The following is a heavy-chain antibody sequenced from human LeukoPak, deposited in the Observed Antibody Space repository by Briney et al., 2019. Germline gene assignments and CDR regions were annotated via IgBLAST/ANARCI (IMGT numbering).Heavy chain of an antibody. CDR2: ISAYNGNP. D-gene: IGHD6-13*01. CDR3: ARVRSPAAGTRFDY. V-gene: IGHV1-18*01. J-gene: IGHJ4*02. CDR1: GYTFSSYD. Sequence: ASVNVSCKCSGYTFSSYDFSWVRQAPGQGLEWMGWISAYNGNPNYAQKLQGRVTMTTDTSTSTAYMELRGLRSDDTAVYYCARVRSPAAGTRFDYWGQGTLVTVSS.